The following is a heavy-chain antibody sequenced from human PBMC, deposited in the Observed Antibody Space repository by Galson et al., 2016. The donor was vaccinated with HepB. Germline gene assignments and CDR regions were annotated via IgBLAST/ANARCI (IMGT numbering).Heavy chain of an antibody. CDR2: ISAYQGNT. CDR1: GYTFTSYG. V-gene: IGHV1-18*01. Sequence: SVKVSCKASGYTFTSYGINWVRQAPGQGLEYMGWISAYQGNTKYAQKFQGRVTMTTDTPTSTAYMELRSLSSDDTAVYYCARSLQYDLLTGSSVGFGYWGQGTLVTVSS. J-gene: IGHJ4*02. D-gene: IGHD3-9*01. CDR3: ARSLQYDLLTGSSVGFGY.